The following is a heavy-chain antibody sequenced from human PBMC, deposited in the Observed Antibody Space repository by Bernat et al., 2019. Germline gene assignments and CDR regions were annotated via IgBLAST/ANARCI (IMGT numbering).Heavy chain of an antibody. CDR1: GFTFSSYS. CDR2: ISSSSSYI. CDR3: ARGTGYCSGGSCYSSFDP. V-gene: IGHV3-21*01. Sequence: EVQLVESGGGLVQPGGSLRLSCSASGFTFSSYSMNWVRQAPGKGLEWVSSISSSSSYIYSADSVKGRFTISRDNAKNSLYLQMNSLRAEDTAVYYCARGTGYCSGGSCYSSFDPWGQGTLVTVSS. J-gene: IGHJ5*02. D-gene: IGHD2-15*01.